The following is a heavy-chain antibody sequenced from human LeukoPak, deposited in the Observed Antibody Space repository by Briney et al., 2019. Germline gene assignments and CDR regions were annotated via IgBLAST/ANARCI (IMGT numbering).Heavy chain of an antibody. D-gene: IGHD1-1*01. Sequence: GGSLRLSCAASGFTVSSNYMSWVRQAPGKGLEWASVIYSGGSTYYADSVKGRFTISRDNSKNTLYLQMNSLRAEDTAVYYCARDLNDRFDYWGQGTLVTVSS. CDR2: IYSGGST. J-gene: IGHJ4*02. CDR1: GFTVSSNY. CDR3: ARDLNDRFDY. V-gene: IGHV3-66*01.